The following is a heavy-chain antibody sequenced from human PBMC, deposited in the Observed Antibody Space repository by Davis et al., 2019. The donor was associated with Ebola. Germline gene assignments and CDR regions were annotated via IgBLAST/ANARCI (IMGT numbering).Heavy chain of an antibody. CDR3: VTGGSYPFDY. Sequence: ASVKVSCKASGYTFNRYALNWVRQAPGQGLEWMGWINTKTGNPTYAQGFTGRFVFSLDTSVNTAYLQITSLTAEDTAVYFCVTGGSYPFDYWGQGSLVTVSS. V-gene: IGHV7-4-1*02. D-gene: IGHD1-26*01. CDR2: INTKTGNP. J-gene: IGHJ4*02. CDR1: GYTFNRYA.